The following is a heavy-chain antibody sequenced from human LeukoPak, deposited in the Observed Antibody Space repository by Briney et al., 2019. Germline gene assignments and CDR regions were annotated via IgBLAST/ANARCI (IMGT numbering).Heavy chain of an antibody. CDR1: GGSISSHY. D-gene: IGHD3-22*01. J-gene: IGHJ6*03. Sequence: SETLSLTCTVSGGSISSHYWSWIRQPPGKGLEWIGYIYYSGSTNYNPSLKSRVTISVDTSKNQFSLKLSSVTAADTAVYYCARTNYYDSSGYRYYYSYYYMDVWGKGTTVTVSS. CDR2: IYYSGST. V-gene: IGHV4-59*11. CDR3: ARTNYYDSSGYRYYYSYYYMDV.